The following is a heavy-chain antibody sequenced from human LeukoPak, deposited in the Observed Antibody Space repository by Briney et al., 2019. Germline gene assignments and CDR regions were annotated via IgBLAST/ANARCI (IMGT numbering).Heavy chain of an antibody. CDR3: ARAFALGGAMVTSYWFDP. CDR1: GYTVSGFY. J-gene: IGHJ5*02. CDR2: ISAYNGNT. V-gene: IGHV1-18*04. D-gene: IGHD5-18*01. Sequence: ASVKVSCKASGYTVSGFYFHWVRQAPGQGLEWMGWISAYNGNTNYAQKLQGRVTMTTDTSTSTAYMELRSLRSDDTAVYYCARAFALGGAMVTSYWFDPWGQGTLVTVSS.